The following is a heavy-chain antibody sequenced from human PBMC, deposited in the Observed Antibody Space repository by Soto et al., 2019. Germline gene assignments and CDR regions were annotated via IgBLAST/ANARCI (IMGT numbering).Heavy chain of an antibody. CDR1: GGSISSYY. Sequence: SETLSLTCTVSGGSISSYYWSWIRQPPGKGLEWIGYIYYSGSTNYNPSLKSRVTISVDTSKNQFSLKLSSVTAADTAVYYCARGFASDDFWSGYLSFDYWGQGTLVTVSS. V-gene: IGHV4-59*01. CDR3: ARGFASDDFWSGYLSFDY. J-gene: IGHJ4*02. CDR2: IYYSGST. D-gene: IGHD3-3*01.